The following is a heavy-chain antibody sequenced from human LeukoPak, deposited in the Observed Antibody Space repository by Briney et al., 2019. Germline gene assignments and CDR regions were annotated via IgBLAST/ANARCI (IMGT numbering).Heavy chain of an antibody. D-gene: IGHD3-10*01. CDR1: GLTFSGYW. Sequence: PGGSLRLSCAASGLTFSGYWVTWVRQAPGKGLEWVANINQDASEKYYVESVKGRFAISRDNAKNSLYLQMNSLRAEDTAVYYCASYYYGSGTSLGYWGQGTLVTVSS. V-gene: IGHV3-7*01. CDR3: ASYYYGSGTSLGY. CDR2: INQDASEK. J-gene: IGHJ4*02.